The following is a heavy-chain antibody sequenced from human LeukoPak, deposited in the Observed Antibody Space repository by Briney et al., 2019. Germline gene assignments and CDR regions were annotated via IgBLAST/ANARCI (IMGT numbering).Heavy chain of an antibody. V-gene: IGHV4-4*02. CDR3: VVWKGDYTVDY. J-gene: IGHJ4*02. Sequence: PSETLSLTCGVSGGSISNTNWWTWVRQPPGKGLEWIGEVNLQGSTNYNPSLKSRLAISVDKSENHISLKLTSVTAADTAVYYCVVWKGDYTVDYWGQGTLVTVSS. D-gene: IGHD4-17*01. CDR1: GGSISNTNW. CDR2: VNLQGST.